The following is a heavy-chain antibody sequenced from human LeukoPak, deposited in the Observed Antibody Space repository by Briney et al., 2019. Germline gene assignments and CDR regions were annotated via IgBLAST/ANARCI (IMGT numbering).Heavy chain of an antibody. CDR1: GYTFTDYY. CDR3: ARANRYDLHFDY. D-gene: IGHD5-12*01. Sequence: ASVKVSCKASGYTFTDYYMHWVRQAPGQGLEWMGWINPNSGGTNYAQKFQGRVTMTRDKSISTAYMELYSLRSDDTAVYYCARANRYDLHFDYWGQGTLVTVSS. J-gene: IGHJ4*02. V-gene: IGHV1-2*02. CDR2: INPNSGGT.